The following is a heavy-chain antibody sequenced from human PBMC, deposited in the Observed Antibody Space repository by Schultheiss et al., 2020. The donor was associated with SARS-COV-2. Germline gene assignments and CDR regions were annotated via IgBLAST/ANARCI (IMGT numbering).Heavy chain of an antibody. CDR3: ARVARIAVAGTLRY. CDR2: MNPNSGNT. Sequence: ASVKVSCKASGYTFTSYDINWVRQATGQGLEWMGWMNPNSGNTGYAQKFQGRVTMTRNTSISTTYMDLSSLRSEETAVYYCARVARIAVAGTLRYWGQGTLVTVSS. CDR1: GYTFTSYD. V-gene: IGHV1-8*01. J-gene: IGHJ4*02. D-gene: IGHD6-19*01.